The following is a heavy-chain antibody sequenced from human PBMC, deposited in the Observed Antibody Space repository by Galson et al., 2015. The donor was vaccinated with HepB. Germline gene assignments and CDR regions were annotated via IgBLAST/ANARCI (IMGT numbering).Heavy chain of an antibody. Sequence: SLRLSCAASGLIFSRYGMHWVRQAPGKGLEWVAVILHDGTKKNYADSVKGRFTISRDDSKSTLYLQMNSLRAEDTAVYYCATEITRDDHVGDYWGQGTLVTVSS. CDR1: GLIFSRYG. CDR3: ATEITRDDHVGDY. V-gene: IGHV3-30*03. D-gene: IGHD5-24*01. CDR2: ILHDGTKK. J-gene: IGHJ4*02.